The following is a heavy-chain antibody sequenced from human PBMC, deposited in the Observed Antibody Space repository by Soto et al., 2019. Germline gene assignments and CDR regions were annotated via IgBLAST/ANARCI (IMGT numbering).Heavy chain of an antibody. CDR1: GLLFSRSA. V-gene: IGHV3-23*01. D-gene: IGHD5-18*01. CDR3: ARAVGGSSYSDLRAV. J-gene: IGHJ1*01. CDR2: LSAGGTAK. Sequence: EVPWLGSGGGWVQPGGSLSLSWAASGLLFSRSAMTWFRQAPGKGLEWVSGLSAGGTAKYYAESVKGRFTISRENSKNTIYLQVNSLSVEYTALYYCARAVGGSSYSDLRAVWGHGTLVPASS.